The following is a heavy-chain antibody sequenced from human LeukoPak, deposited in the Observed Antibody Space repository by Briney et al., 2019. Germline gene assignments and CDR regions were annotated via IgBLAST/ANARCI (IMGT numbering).Heavy chain of an antibody. CDR3: ARERAARPVWDAFDT. D-gene: IGHD6-6*01. CDR2: ISYDGSNK. Sequence: GGSLRLSCAASGFTLSSYAMHWVRQAPGKGLEWVAVISYDGSNKYYADSVKGRFTISRDNSKNTLYLQMNSLRAEDTAVYYCARERAARPVWDAFDTWGQGTMVTVSS. V-gene: IGHV3-30-3*01. CDR1: GFTLSSYA. J-gene: IGHJ3*02.